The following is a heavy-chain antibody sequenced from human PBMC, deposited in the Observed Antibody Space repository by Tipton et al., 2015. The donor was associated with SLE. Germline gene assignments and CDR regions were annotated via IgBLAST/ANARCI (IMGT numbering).Heavy chain of an antibody. Sequence: TLSLTCSVSGGSISSNYWIWIRQPPGKGLEWIGYISDGGGTNHNPPLKSRVTMSVDPAKNQFSLKLTSVTAADTAVYYCARGMLTWRGAIIGVDVWGQGTSVTVSS. D-gene: IGHD2-8*01. CDR2: ISDGGGT. J-gene: IGHJ6*02. CDR1: GGSISSNY. CDR3: ARGMLTWRGAIIGVDV. V-gene: IGHV4-59*08.